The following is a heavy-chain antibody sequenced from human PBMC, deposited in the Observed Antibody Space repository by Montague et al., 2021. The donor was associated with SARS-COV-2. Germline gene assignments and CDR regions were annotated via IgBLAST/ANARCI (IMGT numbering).Heavy chain of an antibody. Sequence: SETLSLTCAVYGVALSGYYWGWIRQQPGKGVEWVWGIKHSGRTNYNPSLKSRVTISVDMSKNQFSLKLSSVTAADTAVYYCAREVRGRIVVVIAIPYYYFDYWGQGTLVTVSS. J-gene: IGHJ4*02. CDR3: AREVRGRIVVVIAIPYYYFDY. V-gene: IGHV4-34*01. D-gene: IGHD2-21*01. CDR2: IKHSGRT. CDR1: GVALSGYY.